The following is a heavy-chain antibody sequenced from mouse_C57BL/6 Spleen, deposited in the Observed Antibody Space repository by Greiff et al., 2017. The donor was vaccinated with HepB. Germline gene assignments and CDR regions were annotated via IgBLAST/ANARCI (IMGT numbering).Heavy chain of an antibody. CDR3: ARFDGSSAWFAY. CDR2: IYPRSGNT. D-gene: IGHD1-1*01. J-gene: IGHJ3*01. V-gene: IGHV1-81*01. Sequence: VHLVESGAELARPGASVKLSCKASGYTFTSYGISWVKQRTGQGLEWIGEIYPRSGNTYYNEKFKGKATLTADKSSSTAYMELRSLTSEDSAVYFCARFDGSSAWFAYWGQGTLVTVSA. CDR1: GYTFTSYG.